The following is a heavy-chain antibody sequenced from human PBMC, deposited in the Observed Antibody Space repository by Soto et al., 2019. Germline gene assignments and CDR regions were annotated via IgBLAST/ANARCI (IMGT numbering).Heavy chain of an antibody. V-gene: IGHV1-46*01. J-gene: IGHJ3*02. D-gene: IGHD6-19*01. CDR3: ARGGAGGVAGSAACDM. CDR2: INPATGAA. CDR1: GYPVTAYY. Sequence: QLHLVQSGAVVKKPGASVTVSCSASGYPVTAYYMHWVRQAPGGGLEGMGGINPATGAAKYTETSHGSVATTRATSTSTVFIELRGLTTEDNAVFYCARGGAGGVAGSAACDMWGQGTVVTVSS.